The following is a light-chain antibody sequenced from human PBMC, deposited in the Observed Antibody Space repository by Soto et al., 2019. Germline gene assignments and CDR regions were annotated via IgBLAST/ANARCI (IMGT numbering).Light chain of an antibody. CDR3: CSYAGSQGV. CDR2: DVS. CDR1: SSDVGGYNY. J-gene: IGLJ2*01. Sequence: QSALTQPRSVSGSPGQSVTISCTGTSSDVGGYNYVSWYQQHPGKAPKLMIYDVSKRPSGVPDRFSGSKSGNTASLTISGLQAEDEADYDCCSYAGSQGVFGGGTKVTVL. V-gene: IGLV2-11*01.